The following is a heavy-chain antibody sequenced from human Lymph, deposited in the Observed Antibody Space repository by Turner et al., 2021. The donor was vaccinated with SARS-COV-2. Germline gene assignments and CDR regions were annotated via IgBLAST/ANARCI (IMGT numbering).Heavy chain of an antibody. CDR1: GFPFSSYG. CDR3: AKVRSIFGVVIGGMDV. D-gene: IGHD3-3*01. J-gene: IGHJ6*02. CDR2: ISYDGSNK. V-gene: IGHV3-30*18. Sequence: QVQLVESGGGVVQPGRSLRLSCAAAGFPFSSYGMHWVRQAPGKGLEWVAVISYDGSNKYYADSVKGRFTISRDNTKKTLYLQMNSLRAEDTAVYYCAKVRSIFGVVIGGMDVLGQGTTVTVSS.